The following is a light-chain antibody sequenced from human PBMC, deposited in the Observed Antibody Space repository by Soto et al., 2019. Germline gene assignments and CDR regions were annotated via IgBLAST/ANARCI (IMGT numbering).Light chain of an antibody. J-gene: IGKJ4*01. Sequence: DTQMTQSPSSLSASVGDRVTITCQASQDISDYVNWYQQKPGKAPKLLIYGASNLETGVPSRFSGGGSKTDFTFTVSSLQPEDVAISYCQQYDSLPLTFGGGTKVDIK. V-gene: IGKV1-33*01. CDR3: QQYDSLPLT. CDR2: GAS. CDR1: QDISDY.